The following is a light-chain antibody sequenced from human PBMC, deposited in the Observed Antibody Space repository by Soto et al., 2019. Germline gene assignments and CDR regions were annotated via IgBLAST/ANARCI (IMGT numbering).Light chain of an antibody. V-gene: IGKV3-20*01. CDR1: QSVSSSF. CDR3: QQYVSSPWA. J-gene: IGKJ1*01. Sequence: EIVLAQSPGTLSLSPGESATLSCRASQSVSSSFLAWYQQKAGQAPRLLIYGASRRATGIPDRFSGSGSGIDFTLTISRLEAEDFAVYYCQQYVSSPWAFGQGTKVEI. CDR2: GAS.